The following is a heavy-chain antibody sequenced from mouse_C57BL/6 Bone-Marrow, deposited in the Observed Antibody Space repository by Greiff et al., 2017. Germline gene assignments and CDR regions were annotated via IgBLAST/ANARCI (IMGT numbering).Heavy chain of an antibody. J-gene: IGHJ3*01. Sequence: EVKLVESGGDLVKPGGSLKLSCAASGFTFSSYGMSWVRQTPDKRLEWVATISSGGSYTYYPDSVKGRFTISRDNAKNTLYLQMSSLKSEDTAMYSCARHSNSWFAYWGQGNLVTVSA. V-gene: IGHV5-6*01. CDR2: ISSGGSYT. CDR3: ARHSNSWFAY. D-gene: IGHD2-5*01. CDR1: GFTFSSYG.